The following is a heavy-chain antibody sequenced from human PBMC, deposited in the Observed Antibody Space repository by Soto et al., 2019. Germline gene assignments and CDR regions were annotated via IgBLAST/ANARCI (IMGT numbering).Heavy chain of an antibody. Sequence: EVQLVESGGGLIQPGESLRLSCAASGFIVSSNYMSWVRQAPGKGLEWVSVIYSGGSSYYADSVKGRFTISRDNSKNTLYLQMNSLRAEDTAVYYCAYSESGYSYGLRIWGQGTLVTVSS. J-gene: IGHJ4*02. V-gene: IGHV3-53*01. D-gene: IGHD5-18*01. CDR1: GFIVSSNY. CDR2: IYSGGSS. CDR3: AYSESGYSYGLRI.